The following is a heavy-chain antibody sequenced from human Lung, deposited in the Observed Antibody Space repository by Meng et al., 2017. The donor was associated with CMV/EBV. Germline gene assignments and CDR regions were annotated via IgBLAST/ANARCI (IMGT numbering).Heavy chain of an antibody. V-gene: IGHV1-18*01. D-gene: IGHD3-22*01. CDR2: ISTYNDNT. CDR1: GYTFTSYG. CDR3: ARVSGHCITMILYYFDS. J-gene: IGHJ4*02. Sequence: SVXVSXXASGYTFTSYGISWVRQAPGQGLEWMGWISTYNDNTNYAQKLQDRVTMTTDTSTSTAYMELRSLRSDDTAVYYCARVSGHCITMILYYFDSWGQGTXVTVSS.